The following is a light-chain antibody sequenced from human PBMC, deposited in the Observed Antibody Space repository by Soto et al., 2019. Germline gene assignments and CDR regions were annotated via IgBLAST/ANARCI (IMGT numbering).Light chain of an antibody. Sequence: QSVLTQPPSASGTPGQRVTTSCSGSSSNIGSNYVYWYQQLPGTAPKLLIYRNNQRPSGVPDRFSGSKSGTSASLAISGLRSEDEADYYCAAWDLSLSGPLYVFGPGTKVTV. CDR3: AAWDLSLSGPLYV. CDR1: SSNIGSNY. V-gene: IGLV1-47*01. CDR2: RNN. J-gene: IGLJ1*01.